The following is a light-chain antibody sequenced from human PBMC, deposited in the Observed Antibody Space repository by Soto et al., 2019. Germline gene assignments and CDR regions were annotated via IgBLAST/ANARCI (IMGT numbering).Light chain of an antibody. Sequence: DIVMTQSPDSLAVSLGERATINCKSSQSILYSSDNKNYLAWYQQKPGQPPKLLISWASTRESRVPDRFSGSGSGTDFTLTISSLQAEDVAVYYCQQYYNTPFTFGPGTKVDIK. V-gene: IGKV4-1*01. J-gene: IGKJ3*01. CDR1: QSILYSSDNKNY. CDR2: WAS. CDR3: QQYYNTPFT.